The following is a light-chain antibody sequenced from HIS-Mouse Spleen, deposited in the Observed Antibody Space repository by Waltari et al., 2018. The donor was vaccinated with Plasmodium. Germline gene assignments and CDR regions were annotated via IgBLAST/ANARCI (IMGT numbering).Light chain of an antibody. Sequence: HSALTQPRSVSGSPGQSVTISCTCTSSDVGGYNSVSWYHQHPGKAPKDMIYDVSKRPSGVPDRFSGSKSGNTASLTISGLQAEDEADYYCCSYAGSYTLVFGGGTKLTVL. J-gene: IGLJ2*01. V-gene: IGLV2-11*01. CDR2: DVS. CDR1: SSDVGGYNS. CDR3: CSYAGSYTLV.